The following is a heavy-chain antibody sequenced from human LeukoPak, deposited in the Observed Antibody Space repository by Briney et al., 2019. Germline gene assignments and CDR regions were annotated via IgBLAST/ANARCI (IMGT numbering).Heavy chain of an antibody. CDR2: IYYSGST. Sequence: SETLSLTCTVSGGSISSSSYYWGWIRQPPGKGLEWIGSIYYSGSTYYNPSLKSRVTISVDTSKNQFSLKLSSVTAADTAVYYCASMIQLGIDYWGQGTLVTVSS. J-gene: IGHJ4*02. D-gene: IGHD5-18*01. CDR1: GGSISSSSYY. CDR3: ASMIQLGIDY. V-gene: IGHV4-39*01.